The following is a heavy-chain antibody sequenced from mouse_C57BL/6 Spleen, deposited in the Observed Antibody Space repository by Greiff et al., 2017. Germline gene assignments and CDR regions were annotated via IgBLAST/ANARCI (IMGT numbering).Heavy chain of an antibody. D-gene: IGHD2-1*01. CDR1: GYTFTDYY. J-gene: IGHJ3*01. V-gene: IGHV1-26*01. CDR2: INPNNGGT. Sequence: EVQLQQSGPELVKPGASVKISCKASGYTFTDYYMNWVKQSHGKSLEWIGDINPNNGGTSYNQKFKGKATLTVDKSSSTAYMELRSLTSEDSAVYYCAYALPWFAYWGQGTLVTVAA. CDR3: AYALPWFAY.